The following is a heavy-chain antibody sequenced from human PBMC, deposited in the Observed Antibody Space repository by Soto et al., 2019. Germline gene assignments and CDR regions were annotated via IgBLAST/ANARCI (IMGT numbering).Heavy chain of an antibody. CDR3: AKRWSSIWSKDAFDI. J-gene: IGHJ3*02. CDR1: GFTFSSYA. D-gene: IGHD6-13*01. V-gene: IGHV3-23*01. Sequence: HPGGSLRLSCAASGFTFSSYAMSWVRQAPGKGLEWVSAISGSGGTTYYADSVKGRFTISRDISKNTLYLQMTSLRAEDTAVYYCAKRWSSIWSKDAFDIRGQGTMVTVSS. CDR2: ISGSGGTT.